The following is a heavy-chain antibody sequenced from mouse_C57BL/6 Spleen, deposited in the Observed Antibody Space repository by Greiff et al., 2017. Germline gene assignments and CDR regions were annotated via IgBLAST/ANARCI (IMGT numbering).Heavy chain of an antibody. J-gene: IGHJ4*01. CDR1: GYTFTSYW. CDR2: IHPNSGST. V-gene: IGHV1-64*01. Sequence: QVQLQQPGAELVKPGASVKLSCKASGYTFTSYWMHWVKQRPGQGLEWIGMIHPNSGSTNYNEKFKSKATLTVDKSSSTAYMQLSSLTSEDSAVYYCASPLYGNCLYAMDYWGQGTSVTVSS. D-gene: IGHD2-1*01. CDR3: ASPLYGNCLYAMDY.